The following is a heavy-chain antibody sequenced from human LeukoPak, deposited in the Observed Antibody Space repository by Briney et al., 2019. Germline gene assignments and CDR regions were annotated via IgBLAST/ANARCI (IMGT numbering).Heavy chain of an antibody. Sequence: SETLSLTCTVSGDSISGYYWNWVRQPPGKGLEWIGYISNSGSTNYNPSLESRITISVDTSKNQLSLRLSSVTAADTAIYYCARGYGSGSYKFDFWGQGTLLSVSS. CDR1: GDSISGYY. CDR2: ISNSGST. CDR3: ARGYGSGSYKFDF. D-gene: IGHD3-10*01. J-gene: IGHJ4*02. V-gene: IGHV4-59*08.